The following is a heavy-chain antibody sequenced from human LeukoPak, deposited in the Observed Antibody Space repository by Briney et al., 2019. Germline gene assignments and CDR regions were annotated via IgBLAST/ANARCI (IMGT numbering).Heavy chain of an antibody. CDR3: AVIAAAAATNFDY. V-gene: IGHV1-69*13. CDR1: GGTFSSYA. J-gene: IGHJ4*02. CDR2: IIPIFGTA. Sequence: SVKVSCKASGGTFSSYAISWVRQAPGQGLEWMGGIIPIFGTANYAQKCQGRVTITADESTSTAYMELSSLRSEDTAVYYCAVIAAAAATNFDYWGQGTLVTVSS. D-gene: IGHD6-13*01.